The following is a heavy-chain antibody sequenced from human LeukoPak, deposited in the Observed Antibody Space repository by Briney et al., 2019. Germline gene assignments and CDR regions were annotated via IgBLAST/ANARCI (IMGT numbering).Heavy chain of an antibody. CDR3: AGRRVLDASFDY. J-gene: IGHJ4*02. Sequence: GGSLRLSCAASGFTFSSYSMNWVRQAPGKGLEWVSSISSSSSYIYYADSVKGRFTISRDNAKNSLYLQMNSLRAEDTAVYYCAGRRVLDASFDYWGQGTLVTVSS. D-gene: IGHD3-16*01. CDR2: ISSSSSYI. CDR1: GFTFSSYS. V-gene: IGHV3-21*01.